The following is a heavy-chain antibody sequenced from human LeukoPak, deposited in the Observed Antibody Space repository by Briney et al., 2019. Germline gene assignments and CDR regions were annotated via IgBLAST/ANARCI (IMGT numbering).Heavy chain of an antibody. J-gene: IGHJ4*02. CDR2: IRYDGSNK. Sequence: QPGGSLRLSCAASGFTFSSYSMHWVRQAPGKGLEWVAFIRYDGSNKYYADSVKGRFTISRDNSKNTLYLQMNSLRAEDTAVYYCAKGGGGAMVRGVINYFDYWGQGTLVTVSS. CDR3: AKGGGGAMVRGVINYFDY. V-gene: IGHV3-30*02. CDR1: GFTFSSYS. D-gene: IGHD3-10*01.